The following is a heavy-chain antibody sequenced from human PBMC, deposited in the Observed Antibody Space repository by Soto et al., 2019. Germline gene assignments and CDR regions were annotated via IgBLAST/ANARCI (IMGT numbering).Heavy chain of an antibody. Sequence: QVQLVQSGAEVKKPGSSVRVSGKASGGTFSSYAFSWVRQAPGQGLEWIGCIIPILGTGTYAQRFQGRVTLTAHGSPSTAYMELSSLRSQYTALYFWASRGNLLPTIPSRNDAFDSWGQGTMVTVSS. CDR1: GGTFSSYA. V-gene: IGHV1-69*01. J-gene: IGHJ3*02. D-gene: IGHD2-2*01. CDR2: IIPILGTG. CDR3: ASRGNLLPTIPSRNDAFDS.